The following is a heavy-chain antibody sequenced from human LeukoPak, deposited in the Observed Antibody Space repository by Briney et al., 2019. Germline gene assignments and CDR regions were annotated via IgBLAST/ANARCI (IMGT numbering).Heavy chain of an antibody. V-gene: IGHV4-39*01. J-gene: IGHJ5*02. CDR3: ARPRYSSSWYGLEGYNWFDP. CDR1: GGSISSSSYY. CDR2: IYYSGST. D-gene: IGHD6-13*01. Sequence: PSETLSLTCTVSGGSISSSSYYWGWIRQPPGKGLEWIGSIYYSGSTYYNPSLKSRVTISVDTSKNQFSLKLSSVTAADTAVYYCARPRYSSSWYGLEGYNWFDPWGQGTLVSVSS.